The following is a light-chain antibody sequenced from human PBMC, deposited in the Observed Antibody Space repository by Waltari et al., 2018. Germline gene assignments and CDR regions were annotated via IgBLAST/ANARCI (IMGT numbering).Light chain of an antibody. J-gene: IGKJ1*01. CDR2: WAS. V-gene: IGKV4-1*01. Sequence: DIVMTQSPVSMAVALGERATINCTSIRSVLYSSNNKNYLAWYQQKPGQPPKLLIYWASTRESGVPDRFSGSVSGTDFTLTISSLQAEDVAVYYCQHYYSPPWTFGQGTKVEIK. CDR1: RSVLYSSNNKNY. CDR3: QHYYSPPWT.